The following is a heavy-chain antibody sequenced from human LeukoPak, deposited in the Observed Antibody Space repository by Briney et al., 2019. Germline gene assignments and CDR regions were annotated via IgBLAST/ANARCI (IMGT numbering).Heavy chain of an antibody. V-gene: IGHV3-7*01. CDR3: ARGGGYYGSETYGIPSDY. D-gene: IGHD3-10*01. CDR1: GFTFSNYW. J-gene: IGHJ4*02. CDR2: IKQDGSEK. Sequence: GGSLRLSCAASGFTFSNYWMNWVRQAPGEGLEWVANIKQDGSEKYYVASVEGRFTVSRDNAKNSLFLQMNSLRAEDTAVYYCARGGGYYGSETYGIPSDYWGQGALVFVSS.